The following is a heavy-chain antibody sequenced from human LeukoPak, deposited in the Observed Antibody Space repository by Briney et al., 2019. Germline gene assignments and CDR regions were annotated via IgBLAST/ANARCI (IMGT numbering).Heavy chain of an antibody. CDR2: IVVGSGNT. Sequence: WASVKVSCKASGFTFTSSAMQWVRQARGQRLEWIGWIVVGSGNTNYAQKFQERVTITRDMSTSTAYMELSSLRSEDTAVYYCAADLGRTMVRGAIPLNYYYMDVWGKGTTVTVSS. CDR3: AADLGRTMVRGAIPLNYYYMDV. D-gene: IGHD3-10*01. V-gene: IGHV1-58*02. CDR1: GFTFTSSA. J-gene: IGHJ6*03.